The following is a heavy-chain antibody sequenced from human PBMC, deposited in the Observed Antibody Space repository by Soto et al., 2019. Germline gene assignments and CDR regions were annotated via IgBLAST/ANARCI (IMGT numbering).Heavy chain of an antibody. CDR3: GRDLPPPKQWLPTPIDS. D-gene: IGHD6-19*01. V-gene: IGHV3-48*01. CDR2: IRSSSGSI. J-gene: IGHJ4*02. CDR1: GFTITSHS. Sequence: GGSLRLSCAASGFTITSHSMNWVRQAPGKGLEWVSYIRSSSGSIFYADSVKGRFTISRDNATNSLYLQMSNLRAEDTAVYYCGRDLPPPKQWLPTPIDSWGQGTLVTVSS.